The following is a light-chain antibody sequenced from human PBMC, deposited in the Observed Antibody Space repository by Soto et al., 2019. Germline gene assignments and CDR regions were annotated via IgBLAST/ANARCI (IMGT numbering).Light chain of an antibody. Sequence: IQMSQSPSSRWGSVGDRVSITWRASQGISNELGWYQQRPGKAPKVLIYGASNLQSGVPSRFSGSASGTDFTLTISSLQPEDFATYYCLQDYTYPWTFGQGTKVDSK. J-gene: IGKJ1*01. CDR3: LQDYTYPWT. V-gene: IGKV1-6*01. CDR2: GAS. CDR1: QGISNE.